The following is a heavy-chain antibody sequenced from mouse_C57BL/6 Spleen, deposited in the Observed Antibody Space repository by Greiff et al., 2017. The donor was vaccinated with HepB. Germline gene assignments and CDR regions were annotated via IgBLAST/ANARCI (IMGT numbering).Heavy chain of an antibody. J-gene: IGHJ2*01. Sequence: VQLQQSGPELVKPGASVKISCKASGYAFSSSWMNWVKQRPGKGLEWIGRIYPGDGDTNYNGKFKGKATLTAEKSSSTAYMQLSSLTYEDPAVYCCARKEDGNYGYWGQGTTLTVSS. CDR1: GYAFSSSW. CDR3: ARKEDGNYGY. CDR2: IYPGDGDT. D-gene: IGHD2-1*01. V-gene: IGHV1-82*01.